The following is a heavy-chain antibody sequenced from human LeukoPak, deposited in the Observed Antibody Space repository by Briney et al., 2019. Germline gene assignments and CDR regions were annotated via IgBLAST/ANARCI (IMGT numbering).Heavy chain of an antibody. Sequence: GGSLRLSCAASGFTFSSYGMHWVRQAPGKGLEWVAVLSYDGSNKYYADSVKGRFTISRDNSKNTLYLQMNSLRAEDTAVYYCAKDRYYYDSSGYYPSWGQGTLVTVSS. J-gene: IGHJ4*02. CDR1: GFTFSSYG. D-gene: IGHD3-22*01. V-gene: IGHV3-30*18. CDR3: AKDRYYYDSSGYYPS. CDR2: LSYDGSNK.